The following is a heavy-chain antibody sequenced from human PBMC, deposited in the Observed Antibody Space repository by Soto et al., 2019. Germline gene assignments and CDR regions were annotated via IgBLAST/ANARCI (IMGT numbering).Heavy chain of an antibody. Sequence: VQLVESGGGLVQPGGSRRLSCVVSGISFDDYAMHWVLQVPGKGLEWVSGINWDSGDIGYADSVKGRFTISRDNAKNSLYLQMNSLKTEDTALYYCAKDTAPGFYDANGHLDYWGQGTPVTVSS. V-gene: IGHV3-9*01. D-gene: IGHD2-8*01. CDR1: GISFDDYA. CDR2: INWDSGDI. CDR3: AKDTAPGFYDANGHLDY. J-gene: IGHJ4*02.